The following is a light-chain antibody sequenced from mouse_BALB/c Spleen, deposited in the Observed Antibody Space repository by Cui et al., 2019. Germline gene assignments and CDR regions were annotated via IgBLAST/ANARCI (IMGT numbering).Light chain of an antibody. V-gene: IGKV9-124*01. J-gene: IGKJ5*01. Sequence: DIQMTQSPSSLSASLGERVMLTCRGNKEISGVLSWHQQEPDGNIKRLIYAASTFDSGVPKRFSGSRSGSDYSLTISSLESEDFADYYCLQYASYPLTFGAGTKLELK. CDR2: AAS. CDR1: KEISGV. CDR3: LQYASYPLT.